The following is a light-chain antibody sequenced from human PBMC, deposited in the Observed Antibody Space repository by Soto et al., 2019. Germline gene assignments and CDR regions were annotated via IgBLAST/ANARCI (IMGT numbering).Light chain of an antibody. CDR2: ATS. V-gene: IGKV1-27*01. Sequence: DIQMTQSPSSLSASVGDRVTITCRASQGISNYLAWYQQKPGKVPKLLIYATSTLQSGDPSRFSGSGSGTDFTLTISSLQPEDVATYYCQKYNSAPSFGPGTKVDIK. CDR3: QKYNSAPS. J-gene: IGKJ3*01. CDR1: QGISNY.